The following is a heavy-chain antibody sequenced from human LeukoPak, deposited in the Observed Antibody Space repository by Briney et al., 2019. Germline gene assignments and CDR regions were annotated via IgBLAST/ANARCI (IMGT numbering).Heavy chain of an antibody. V-gene: IGHV3-21*01. CDR3: ARDFSPGFDYDFWSGYYPHYYYGMDV. CDR1: GFTFSSYS. Sequence: GGSLRLSCAASGFTFSSYSMNWVRQAPGKGLEWVSSISSSSSYIYYADSVKGRFTISRDNAKNSLYLQMNSLRAEDTAVYYCARDFSPGFDYDFWSGYYPHYYYGMDVWGQGTTVTVSS. J-gene: IGHJ6*02. CDR2: ISSSSSYI. D-gene: IGHD3-3*01.